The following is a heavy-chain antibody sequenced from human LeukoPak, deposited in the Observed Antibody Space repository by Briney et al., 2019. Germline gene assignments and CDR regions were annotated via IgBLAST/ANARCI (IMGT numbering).Heavy chain of an antibody. CDR3: ARDSLSYYYDSSGSNWFDP. D-gene: IGHD3-22*01. J-gene: IGHJ5*02. CDR1: GFTVSSNY. V-gene: IGHV3-53*01. Sequence: GGSLRLSCAASGFTVSSNYMSWVRQAPGKGLEWVSVIYSGGSTYYADSVKGRFTISRDNSKNMLYLQMNSLRAEDTAVYYCARDSLSYYYDSSGSNWFDPWGQGTLVTVSS. CDR2: IYSGGST.